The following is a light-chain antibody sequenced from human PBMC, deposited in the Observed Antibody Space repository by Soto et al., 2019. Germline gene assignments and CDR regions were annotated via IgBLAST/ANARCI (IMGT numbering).Light chain of an antibody. CDR1: SSDVGGYNY. CDR2: DVS. V-gene: IGLV2-14*01. CDR3: SSYTIISTPCV. J-gene: IGLJ1*01. Sequence: QSALTQPASVSGSPGQSITISCTGTSSDVGGYNYVSWYQQQPGKAPKLMIYDVSNRTSGVSNRFSGSKSGNTASLTISGLQAEDEADYYCSSYTIISTPCVFGTGTQLTVL.